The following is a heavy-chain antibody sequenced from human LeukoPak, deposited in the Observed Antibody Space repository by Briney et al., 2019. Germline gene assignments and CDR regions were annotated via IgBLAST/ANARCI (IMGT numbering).Heavy chain of an antibody. D-gene: IGHD3-10*01. CDR3: ARHLYDLLWFGELSLLGPFDP. V-gene: IGHV4-61*02. CDR1: GGSVTSGTYY. J-gene: IGHJ5*02. Sequence: KSSETLSLTCTVSGGSVTSGTYYWSWMRQPAGKGLEWIGRIYTRGSTNYNPSLKSRVSISVDTSKNQFSLKLSSVTAADTAVYYCARHLYDLLWFGELSLLGPFDPWGQGTLVTVSS. CDR2: IYTRGST.